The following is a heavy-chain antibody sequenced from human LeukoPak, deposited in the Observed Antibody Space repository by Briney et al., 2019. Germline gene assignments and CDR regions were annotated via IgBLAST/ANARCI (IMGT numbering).Heavy chain of an antibody. D-gene: IGHD1-26*01. CDR2: IIPIFGTA. J-gene: IGHJ5*02. Sequence: SVKVSCKASGGTFSSYAISWVRQAPGQGLEWMGGIIPIFGTANYAQKFQGRVTITADESTSTAYMELSSLRSEDTAVYYCAGDSPPVGTNWFDPWGQGNLVTVSS. CDR1: GGTFSSYA. V-gene: IGHV1-69*13. CDR3: AGDSPPVGTNWFDP.